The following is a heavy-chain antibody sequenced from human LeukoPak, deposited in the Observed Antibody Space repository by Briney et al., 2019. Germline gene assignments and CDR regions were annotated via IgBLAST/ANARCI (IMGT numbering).Heavy chain of an antibody. V-gene: IGHV3-30*02. CDR2: VRFDESDR. CDR1: GFTFNTYG. J-gene: IGHJ4*02. CDR3: ARRVNLGQLWYFDY. D-gene: IGHD5-18*01. Sequence: PGGSLRLSCTASGFTFNTYGMHWVRQAPGKGLEWVAFVRFDESDRYYGDSVKGRFAISRDNSKKTLYLQMNSLRPEDTAVYYCARRVNLGQLWYFDYWGQGILVTVSS.